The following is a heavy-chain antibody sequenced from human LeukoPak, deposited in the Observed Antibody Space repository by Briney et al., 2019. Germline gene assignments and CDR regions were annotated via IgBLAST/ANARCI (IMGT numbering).Heavy chain of an antibody. J-gene: IGHJ4*02. CDR3: AKGGLTTPLHY. CDR1: AFPFSTYV. Sequence: GGSLRLSCAASAFPFSTYVMSWVRQAPGGGLEWISSISGDGARTYYTNSVKGRFTISRDNPKNTLFLQVNSLGVEDTAVYYCAKGGLTTPLHYWGQGTLVTVSS. CDR2: ISGDGART. D-gene: IGHD1-14*01. V-gene: IGHV3-23*01.